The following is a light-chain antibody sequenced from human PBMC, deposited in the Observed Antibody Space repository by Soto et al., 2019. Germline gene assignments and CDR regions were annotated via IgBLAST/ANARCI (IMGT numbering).Light chain of an antibody. J-gene: IGKJ1*01. V-gene: IGKV1-5*03. CDR2: EVS. CDR1: QSINKW. Sequence: SQIAHSPSTLSASVGGGVTIPRRASQSINKWLVCYQHKPAKAPTLLIYEVSTLHSGVPSRFSGSGSGTEFTLPISSLRPDDFATYYCQHYSGDRATFGQGTKVDIK. CDR3: QHYSGDRAT.